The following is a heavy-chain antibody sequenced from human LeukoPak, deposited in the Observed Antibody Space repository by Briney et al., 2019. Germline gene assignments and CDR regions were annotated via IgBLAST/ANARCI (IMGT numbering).Heavy chain of an antibody. CDR1: GFTFSSYE. CDR2: ISSSSSYI. J-gene: IGHJ4*02. V-gene: IGHV3-21*01. Sequence: PGGSLRLSCAASGFTFSSYEMNWVPQAPGKGLEWVSSISSSSSYIYYAATVKGRFTSSRDNAKNSLNLQMNSLRAEDTAVYYCARDLVVARVRNSPDDYWGQGTLVTVSS. D-gene: IGHD2-15*01. CDR3: ARDLVVARVRNSPDDY.